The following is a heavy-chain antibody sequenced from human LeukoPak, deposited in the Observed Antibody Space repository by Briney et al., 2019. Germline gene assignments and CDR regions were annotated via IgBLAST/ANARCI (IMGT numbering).Heavy chain of an antibody. CDR3: ARDFHRRLYDSSGYYLY. CDR2: ISSSSSTI. J-gene: IGHJ4*02. Sequence: GGSLRLSCAASGFTFSSYSMNWVRQAPGKGLEWVSYISSSSSTIYHADSVKGRFTISRDNAKNSLYLQMNSLRAEDTAVYYCARDFHRRLYDSSGYYLYWGQGTLVTVSS. V-gene: IGHV3-48*01. CDR1: GFTFSSYS. D-gene: IGHD3-22*01.